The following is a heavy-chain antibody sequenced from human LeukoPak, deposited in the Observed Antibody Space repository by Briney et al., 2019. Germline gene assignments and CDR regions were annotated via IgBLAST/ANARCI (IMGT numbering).Heavy chain of an antibody. CDR2: INHSGST. Sequence: SETLSLTCAVYGGSFSGYYWSWIRQPPGKGLEWIGEINHSGSTNYNPSLKSRVTISVDTSKNQFSLKLSSVTAADTAVYYCARVRRYCSGGSCYSAKGTFDYWGQGTLVTVSS. CDR3: ARVRRYCSGGSCYSAKGTFDY. J-gene: IGHJ4*02. CDR1: GGSFSGYY. D-gene: IGHD2-15*01. V-gene: IGHV4-34*01.